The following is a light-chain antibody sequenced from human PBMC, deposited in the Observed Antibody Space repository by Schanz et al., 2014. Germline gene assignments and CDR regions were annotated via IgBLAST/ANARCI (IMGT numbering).Light chain of an antibody. V-gene: IGKV1-5*03. CDR1: QSISIW. CDR2: RAS. J-gene: IGKJ1*01. CDR3: QQTIHRT. Sequence: DIQMTQSPSTLSAYVGDRVTITCRASQSISIWLAWYQQKPGKAPKLLIHRASSLESGVPSRFSGSGSGTDFTLTISSLQPEDFATYYCQQTIHRTFGQGTKVEIK.